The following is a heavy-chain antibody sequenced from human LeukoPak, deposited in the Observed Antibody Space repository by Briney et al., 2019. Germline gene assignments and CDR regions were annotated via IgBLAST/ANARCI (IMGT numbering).Heavy chain of an antibody. CDR1: GGSISSYY. CDR3: AREAPDSSGYLVDY. CDR2: IYYSGST. V-gene: IGHV4-59*01. J-gene: IGHJ4*02. Sequence: SETLSLTCTVSGGSISSYYWSWLRQPPGKGLEWIGYIYYSGSTNYNPSLKCRVTISVDTSKNQFSLKLSSVTAADTAVYYCAREAPDSSGYLVDYWGQGTLVTVSS. D-gene: IGHD3-22*01.